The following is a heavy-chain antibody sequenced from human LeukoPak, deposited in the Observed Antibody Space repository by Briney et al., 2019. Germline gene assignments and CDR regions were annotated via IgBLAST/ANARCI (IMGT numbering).Heavy chain of an antibody. CDR3: VKGIVVVTARAFDY. CDR2: ISSNGGST. V-gene: IGHV3-64D*06. J-gene: IGHJ4*02. D-gene: IGHD2-21*02. CDR1: GFTFSSYA. Sequence: PGGSLRLSCSAPGFTFSSYAMHWVRQAPGKGLAYVSAISSNGGSTYYADSVKGRFTISRDNSKNTLYLQMSSLGPEDTAVYYCVKGIVVVTARAFDYWGQGTLVTVSS.